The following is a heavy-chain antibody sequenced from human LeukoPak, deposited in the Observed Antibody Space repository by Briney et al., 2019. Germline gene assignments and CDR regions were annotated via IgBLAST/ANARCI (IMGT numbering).Heavy chain of an antibody. J-gene: IGHJ3*02. CDR2: IHRSGSP. V-gene: IGHV4-4*02. CDR1: LDSTTSNF. Sequence: PSETLSLTCTVSLDSTTSNFWSWVRQSPGKGLEWIGEIHRSGSPNYNPSLQSRVTISIGRSRNQIALELSSVTAADTAVYYCARDLKQQLVLGAFDIWGQGTMVTVSS. CDR3: ARDLKQQLVLGAFDI. D-gene: IGHD6-13*01.